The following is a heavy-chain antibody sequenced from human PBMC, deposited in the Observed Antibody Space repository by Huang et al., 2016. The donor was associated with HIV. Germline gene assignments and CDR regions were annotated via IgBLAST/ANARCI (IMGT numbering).Heavy chain of an antibody. CDR2: IIPLLRAP. CDR1: GGSFSDQI. V-gene: IGHV1-69*01. Sequence: QVQLEQSGPAVRKPGSSVKVSCQASGGSFSDQIISWVRQAPGQRFEWMGGIIPLLRAPAYAKEFKGRVTMTADESTATIYMELNSLTSEDTAVYYCAMSLRYQYDSRSYWGRYFDYWGQGTLVTVSS. CDR3: AMSLRYQYDSRSYWGRYFDY. D-gene: IGHD3-16*01. J-gene: IGHJ4*02.